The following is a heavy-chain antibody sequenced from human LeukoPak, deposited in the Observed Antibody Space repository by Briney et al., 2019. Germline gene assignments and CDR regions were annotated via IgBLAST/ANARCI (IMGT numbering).Heavy chain of an antibody. J-gene: IGHJ4*02. CDR2: ISSSSSYI. V-gene: IGHV3-21*01. CDR3: ARSVVPAAIGGGEYYFDY. CDR1: GFTFSSYS. D-gene: IGHD2-2*02. Sequence: GGSLRLSCAASGFTFSSYSMNWVRQAPGKGLQWVSSISSSSSYIYYADSVKGRFTISRDNAKNSLYLQMYSLRAEDTAVYYCARSVVPAAIGGGEYYFDYWGQGTLVTVSS.